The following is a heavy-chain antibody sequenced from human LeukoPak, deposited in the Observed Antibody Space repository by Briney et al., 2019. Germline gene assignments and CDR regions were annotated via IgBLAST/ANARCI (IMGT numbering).Heavy chain of an antibody. Sequence: GGSLRLSCAASGFTFSSYSMNWVRQAPGKGLEWVSSISSSSSYIYYADSVKGRFTIPRDNAKNSLYLQMNSLRAEDTAVYYCAREKSSSWFRGWFDPWGQGTLVTVSS. CDR3: AREKSSSWFRGWFDP. CDR1: GFTFSSYS. J-gene: IGHJ5*02. D-gene: IGHD6-13*01. V-gene: IGHV3-21*01. CDR2: ISSSSSYI.